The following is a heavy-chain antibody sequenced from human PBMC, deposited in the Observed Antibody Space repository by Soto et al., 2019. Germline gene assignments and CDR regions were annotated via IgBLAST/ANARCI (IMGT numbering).Heavy chain of an antibody. V-gene: IGHV3-23*01. CDR2: IIHSGDST. CDR3: ATGQQLGY. Sequence: EVQLLESGGGLVQPGGSLRLSCAAPRFTFSTYAIRWVRQAPGKGLEWVSKIIHSGDSTYYADSVKGRFTISRDNSKNTVYLQMNCLRAEDTAVYYCATGQQLGYWGQGTLVTVSS. CDR1: RFTFSTYA. J-gene: IGHJ4*02. D-gene: IGHD6-13*01.